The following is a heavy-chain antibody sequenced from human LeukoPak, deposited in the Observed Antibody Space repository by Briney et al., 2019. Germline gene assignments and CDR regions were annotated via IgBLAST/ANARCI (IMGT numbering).Heavy chain of an antibody. CDR1: SYSISSGYY. J-gene: IGHJ3*02. CDR2: IYHSGST. CDR3: ARWDSGEWFHDAFDI. V-gene: IGHV4-38-2*01. D-gene: IGHD3-3*01. Sequence: TSETLSLTCAVSSYSISSGYYWGWIRQPPGKGLEWIGSIYHSGSTYYNPSLKSRITISVDTSKNQFSLKLSSVTAADTAVYYCARWDSGEWFHDAFDIWGQGTMVTVSS.